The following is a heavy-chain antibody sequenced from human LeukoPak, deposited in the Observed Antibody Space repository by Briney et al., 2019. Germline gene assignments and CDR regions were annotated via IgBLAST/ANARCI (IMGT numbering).Heavy chain of an antibody. J-gene: IGHJ4*02. D-gene: IGHD3-22*01. CDR2: ISWNSGSI. V-gene: IGHV3-9*01. CDR3: AKDHYYDSSGPFDY. Sequence: PGGSLRLSCAASGFTFDDYAMHWVRQAPGKGLEWVSGISWNSGSIGYADSVKGRFTISRDNAKNSLYLQMNSLGAEDTALYYCAKDHYYDSSGPFDYWGQGTLVTVSS. CDR1: GFTFDDYA.